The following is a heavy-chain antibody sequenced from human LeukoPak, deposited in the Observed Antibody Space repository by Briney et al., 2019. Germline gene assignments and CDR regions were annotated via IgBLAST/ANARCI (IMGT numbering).Heavy chain of an antibody. Sequence: PGGSLRLSCAASGFTFSSYAMHWVRQAPGKGLEWVAVISYDGSNKYYADSVKGRFTISKDNSKNTLYLQMNSLRAEDTAVYYCASLGSGWMGAFDIWGQGTMVTVSS. CDR1: GFTFSSYA. CDR2: ISYDGSNK. D-gene: IGHD6-19*01. J-gene: IGHJ3*02. V-gene: IGHV3-30-3*01. CDR3: ASLGSGWMGAFDI.